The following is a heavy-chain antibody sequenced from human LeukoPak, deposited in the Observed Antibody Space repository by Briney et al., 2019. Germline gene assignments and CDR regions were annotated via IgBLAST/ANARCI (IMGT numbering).Heavy chain of an antibody. CDR1: GYSFTSYW. Sequence: GESLKISCKGSGYSFTSYWIGWVRQMPGKALEWMGVIFPGNSEARYSPSFQGQVIIPADKSINTAYLQWSSLKASDTAIYYCARHRRTEMGFIDYWGQGTLVTVSS. CDR2: IFPGNSEA. V-gene: IGHV5-51*01. CDR3: ARHRRTEMGFIDY. D-gene: IGHD1-26*01. J-gene: IGHJ4*01.